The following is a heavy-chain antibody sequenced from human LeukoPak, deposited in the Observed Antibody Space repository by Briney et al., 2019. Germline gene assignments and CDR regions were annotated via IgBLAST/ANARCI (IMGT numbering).Heavy chain of an antibody. D-gene: IGHD6-19*01. Sequence: SETLSLTCTVSGGSISSSSYYWGWIRQPPGKGLEWIGSIYYSGSTYYNPSLKSRVTISVDTSKNQFSLKLSSVTVADTAVYYCARYSSNGCFDYWGQGALVTVSS. CDR1: GGSISSSSYY. J-gene: IGHJ4*02. V-gene: IGHV4-39*07. CDR2: IYYSGST. CDR3: ARYSSNGCFDY.